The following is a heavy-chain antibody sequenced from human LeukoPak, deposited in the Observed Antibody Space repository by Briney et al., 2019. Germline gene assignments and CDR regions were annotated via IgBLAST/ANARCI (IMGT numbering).Heavy chain of an antibody. D-gene: IGHD6-6*01. Sequence: GASINSAGSDGYYADVVKGPFTISRDNAKNSLYLQINSLRAEDTAVYYCARSSYSSSSSVWGQGTMVTVSS. V-gene: IGHV3-7*03. CDR2: INSAGSDG. J-gene: IGHJ3*01. CDR3: ARSSYSSSSSV.